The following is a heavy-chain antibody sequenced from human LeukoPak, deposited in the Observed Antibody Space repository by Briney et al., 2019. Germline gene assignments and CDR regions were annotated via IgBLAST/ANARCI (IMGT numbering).Heavy chain of an antibody. CDR1: GYTFTSYD. D-gene: IGHD3-10*01. CDR2: MNPHSGNT. Sequence: ASVKVSCMASGYTFTSYDINWVRQATGQGLEWMGWMNPHSGNTGYAQKFQGSVTMTRNTSTATAYMELSSLKSEDTAVYYCARVNTYYYGSGASRAFHMWGQGTMVTVSS. J-gene: IGHJ3*02. V-gene: IGHV1-8*01. CDR3: ARVNTYYYGSGASRAFHM.